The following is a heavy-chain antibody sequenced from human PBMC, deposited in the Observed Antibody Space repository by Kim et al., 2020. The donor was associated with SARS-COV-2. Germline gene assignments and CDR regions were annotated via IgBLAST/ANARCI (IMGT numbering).Heavy chain of an antibody. Sequence: SETLSLTCTVSGGSISSSSYYWGWIRQPPGKGLEWIGSIYYSGSTYYNPSLKRRVTISVDTSKNQFSLKLSSVTAADTAVYYCATRSSYRNYYYGLDVW. J-gene: IGHJ6*01. CDR3: ATRSSYRNYYYGLDV. CDR2: IYYSGST. D-gene: IGHD6-6*01. V-gene: IGHV4-39*01. CDR1: GGSISSSSYY.